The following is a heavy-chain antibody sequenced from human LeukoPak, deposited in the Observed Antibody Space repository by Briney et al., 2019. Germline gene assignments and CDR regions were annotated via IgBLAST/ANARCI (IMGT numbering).Heavy chain of an antibody. CDR1: GGSISSYY. D-gene: IGHD3-16*01. V-gene: IGHV4-34*01. J-gene: IGHJ3*02. Sequence: SEALSLTCTFSGGSISSYYWSWIRQPPGKGLEWIGEINHSGSTNYNPSLKSRVTISVDTSKNQFSLKLSSVTAADTAVYYCARVRWGTAFDIWGQGTMVTVSS. CDR2: INHSGST. CDR3: ARVRWGTAFDI.